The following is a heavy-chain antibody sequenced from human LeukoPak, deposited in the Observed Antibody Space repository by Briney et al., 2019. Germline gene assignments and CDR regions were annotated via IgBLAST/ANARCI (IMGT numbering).Heavy chain of an antibody. D-gene: IGHD3-16*01. J-gene: IGHJ1*01. V-gene: IGHV3-23*01. CDR3: AKDEAWGRYKD. CDR1: GFTFSSYA. Sequence: GGSLRLSCAASGFTFSSYAMSGVRQAPGEGLEWVSAISGSGGSTYYADSVKGRFTISRDNSKHTVSLQMHTLRGEDTAVYYCAKDEAWGRYKDWGQGTLVTVSS. CDR2: ISGSGGST.